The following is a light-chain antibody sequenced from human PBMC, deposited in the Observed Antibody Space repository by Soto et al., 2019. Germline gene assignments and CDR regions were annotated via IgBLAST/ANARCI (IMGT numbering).Light chain of an antibody. CDR3: CSHAGSSVV. V-gene: IGLV2-11*01. J-gene: IGLJ1*01. CDR2: DVS. CDR1: SSDVGASNH. Sequence: QSALTQPRSVSGSPGQSVTISCTGTSSDVGASNHVSWYQQHPGKAPKLMIYDVSKRPSGVPDRFSGSKSGNTASLTISGLQAEDEADYYCCSHAGSSVVFGTGTKVTVL.